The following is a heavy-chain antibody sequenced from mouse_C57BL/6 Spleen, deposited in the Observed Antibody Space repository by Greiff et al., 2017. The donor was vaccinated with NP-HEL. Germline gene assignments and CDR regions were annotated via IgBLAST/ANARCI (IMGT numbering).Heavy chain of an antibody. CDR3: AREGGILSYYYGSSFFDY. CDR1: GYAFTNYL. V-gene: IGHV1-54*01. J-gene: IGHJ2*01. CDR2: INPGSGGT. Sequence: QVQLQQSGAELVRPGTSVKVSCKASGYAFTNYLIEWVKQRPGQGLEWIGVINPGSGGTNYNEKFKGKATLTADKSSSTAYMQLSSLTSEDSAVYFCAREGGILSYYYGSSFFDYWGQGTTLTVSS. D-gene: IGHD1-1*01.